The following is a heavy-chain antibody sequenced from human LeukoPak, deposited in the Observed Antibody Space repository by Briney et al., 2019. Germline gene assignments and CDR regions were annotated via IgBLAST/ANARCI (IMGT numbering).Heavy chain of an antibody. J-gene: IGHJ4*02. CDR3: AREVRGYYFDY. Sequence: GGSLGLSCAASGFIVSSNYMSWVRQAPGKGLEWVSVISSGGNTYYAGSVKGRFTISRDISKNTLYLQMNGLRAEDTAVYYCAREVRGYYFDYWGQGTLVTVSS. CDR2: ISSGGNT. V-gene: IGHV3-53*01. D-gene: IGHD3-22*01. CDR1: GFIVSSNY.